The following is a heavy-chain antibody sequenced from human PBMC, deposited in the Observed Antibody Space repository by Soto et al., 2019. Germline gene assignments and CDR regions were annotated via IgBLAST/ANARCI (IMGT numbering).Heavy chain of an antibody. CDR3: VRDDRWAVDF. D-gene: IGHD3-22*01. J-gene: IGHJ3*01. V-gene: IGHV3-48*02. Sequence: EVQLVESGGGLVQPGGSRRVSCAASGFSFSNYAMNWVRQAPGKGLEWVSYISIGSGSIFYADSVKGRLTISRDDAKNALYMQMNTLRDEDTAVYYCVRDDRWAVDFWGQGTMVTVSS. CDR1: GFSFSNYA. CDR2: ISIGSGSI.